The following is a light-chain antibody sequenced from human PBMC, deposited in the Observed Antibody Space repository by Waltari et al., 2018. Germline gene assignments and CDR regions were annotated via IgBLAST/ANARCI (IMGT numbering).Light chain of an antibody. CDR1: STDVGTSNY. Sequence: QSALTQPASVSGSPGQSITISCPGTSTDVGTSNYVSWYQQHPGKAPKLMIFDVSNRPSGVSSRFSGSKSGNTASLTISGLQAEDEADYYCSSYTSSSLYVFGTGTKVTVL. CDR2: DVS. CDR3: SSYTSSSLYV. V-gene: IGLV2-14*03. J-gene: IGLJ1*01.